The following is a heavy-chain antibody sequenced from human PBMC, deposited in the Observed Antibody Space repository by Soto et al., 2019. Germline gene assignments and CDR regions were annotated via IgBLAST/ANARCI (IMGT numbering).Heavy chain of an antibody. D-gene: IGHD2-21*02. J-gene: IGHJ1*01. CDR3: ASVGYCRGDCYSLPFQH. CDR1: GFTFSSYG. CDR2: IWYDGSNK. Sequence: QVQLVESGGGVVQPGRSLRLSCAASGFTFSSYGMHWVRQAPGKGLEWVAVIWYDGSNKYYADSVKGRFTISRDNSKNXXYLQMNSLRAEDTAVYYCASVGYCRGDCYSLPFQHWGQGTLVTVSS. V-gene: IGHV3-33*01.